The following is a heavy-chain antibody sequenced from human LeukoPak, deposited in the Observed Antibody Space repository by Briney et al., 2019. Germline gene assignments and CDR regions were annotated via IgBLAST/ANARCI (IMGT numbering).Heavy chain of an antibody. CDR2: IIPILGIA. Sequence: GASVKVSCKASGGTFSSYAISWVRQAPGQGLEWMGRIIPILGIANYAQKFQGRVTITADKSTSTAYMELSSLRSEDTAVYYCARLVPAAHGSYYYYYMDVWGKGTTVTVSS. CDR3: ARLVPAAHGSYYYYYMDV. V-gene: IGHV1-69*04. CDR1: GGTFSSYA. D-gene: IGHD2-2*01. J-gene: IGHJ6*03.